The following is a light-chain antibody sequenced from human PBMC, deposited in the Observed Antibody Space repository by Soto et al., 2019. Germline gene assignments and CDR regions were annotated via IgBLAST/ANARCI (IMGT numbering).Light chain of an antibody. V-gene: IGKV3-20*01. J-gene: IGKJ2*01. CDR1: QSVSSSY. CDR3: QQYETSTKT. Sequence: EIVLTQSPGTLSLSPGERATLSCRASQSVSSSYLAWYQQKPGQAPRLLIYGTSSRATGIPDRFSGSGSGTDFTLTITRLEPEDFAVYYCQQYETSTKTFGQGTKLEIK. CDR2: GTS.